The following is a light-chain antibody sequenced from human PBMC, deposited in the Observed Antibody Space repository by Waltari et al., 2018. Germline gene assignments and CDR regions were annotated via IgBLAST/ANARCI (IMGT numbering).Light chain of an antibody. CDR2: GAS. J-gene: IGKJ2*01. CDR1: QSISSS. V-gene: IGKV3-15*01. CDR3: QQYNNWPPLYT. Sequence: EIVMTQSPATLSVSPGERATLSCRASQSISSSLAWYQHKPGQAPRVLIYGASTRATGIPARFSGSGSGTEFTLTITSLQSEDFAVYYCQQYNNWPPLYTFGQGPNWRSN.